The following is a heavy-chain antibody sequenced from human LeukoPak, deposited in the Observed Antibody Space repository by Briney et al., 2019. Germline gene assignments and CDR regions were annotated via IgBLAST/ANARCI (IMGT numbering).Heavy chain of an antibody. V-gene: IGHV1-69*13. D-gene: IGHD5-18*01. CDR2: IIPIFGTA. Sequence: GASVKVSCKASGGTFINYAINWVRQAPGQGLEWMGGIIPIFGTANYAQKFQGRVTITADESTSTAYMELSSLRSEDTAVYYCARDQRDSYGNNWFDPWGQGTLVTVSS. CDR1: GGTFINYA. CDR3: ARDQRDSYGNNWFDP. J-gene: IGHJ5*02.